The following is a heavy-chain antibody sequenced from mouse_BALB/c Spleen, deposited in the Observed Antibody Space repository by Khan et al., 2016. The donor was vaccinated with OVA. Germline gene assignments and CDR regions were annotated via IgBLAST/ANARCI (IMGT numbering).Heavy chain of an antibody. V-gene: IGHV2-9*02. CDR3: ARPNYGSAWFAY. Sequence: QVQLKESGPGLVAPSQSLSITCTVSGFSLTNYGVHWVRQPPGKGLEWLGVMWAGGRTHYNSALMSRLSITKDNSKSQVFLKVNSLQTDDTAIYYGARPNYGSAWFAYWGQGTLVTVSA. J-gene: IGHJ3*01. CDR2: MWAGGRT. CDR1: GFSLTNYG. D-gene: IGHD1-1*01.